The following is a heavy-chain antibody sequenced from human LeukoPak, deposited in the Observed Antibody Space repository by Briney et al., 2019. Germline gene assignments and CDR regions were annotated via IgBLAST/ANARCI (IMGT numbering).Heavy chain of an antibody. Sequence: GRSLRLSCAASGFTFSSYGMHWVRQAPGKGLEWVSAISGSGGSTYYADSVKGRITISRDNSKNTLYLQMNSLRAEDTAVYYCAKDGNIVVVPAAPNWFDPWGQGTLVTVSS. CDR2: ISGSGGST. V-gene: IGHV3-23*01. J-gene: IGHJ5*02. CDR3: AKDGNIVVVPAAPNWFDP. CDR1: GFTFSSYG. D-gene: IGHD2-2*01.